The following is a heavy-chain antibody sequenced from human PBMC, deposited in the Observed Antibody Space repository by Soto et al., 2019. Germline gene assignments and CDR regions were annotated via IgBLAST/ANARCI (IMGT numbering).Heavy chain of an antibody. Sequence: ASVKVSCKASGYTFTSYDINWVRQATGQGLEWMGWMNPNSGNTGYAQKFQGRVTMTRNTSMSTAYKELSSLRSEDTAVYYCARRGYSSSWYYYYYYGMDVWGQGTTVTVSS. CDR2: MNPNSGNT. D-gene: IGHD6-13*01. CDR1: GYTFTSYD. CDR3: ARRGYSSSWYYYYYYGMDV. V-gene: IGHV1-8*01. J-gene: IGHJ6*02.